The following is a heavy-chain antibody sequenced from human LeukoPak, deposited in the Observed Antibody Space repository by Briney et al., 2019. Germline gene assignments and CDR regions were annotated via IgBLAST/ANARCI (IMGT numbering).Heavy chain of an antibody. J-gene: IGHJ4*02. Sequence: GGSLRLSCAASGFPFIHTWMNWVRQAPGKGLEWVGRVKSKIDGETTDYSAPVRGRFTISRDNAKNSLYLQMNSLRAADTAVYHCVVDRRQGPTVTTFSPFDHWGRGTLVTVSS. CDR2: VKSKIDGETT. CDR3: VVDRRQGPTVTTFSPFDH. CDR1: GFPFIHTW. V-gene: IGHV3-15*07. D-gene: IGHD3-16*01.